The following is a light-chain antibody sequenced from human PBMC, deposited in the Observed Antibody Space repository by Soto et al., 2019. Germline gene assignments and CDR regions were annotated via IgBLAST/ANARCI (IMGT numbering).Light chain of an antibody. CDR1: QSVSSSY. CDR3: HQYGTSPRA. CDR2: GAS. V-gene: IGKV3-20*01. Sequence: PEERVTLSCRASQSVSSSYLTWYQQKPGRAARLLIFGASSRATGIPDRFSGSGSGTDFTLTISRLEPEDFAVYYCHQYGTSPRAFGRGTKVDIK. J-gene: IGKJ1*01.